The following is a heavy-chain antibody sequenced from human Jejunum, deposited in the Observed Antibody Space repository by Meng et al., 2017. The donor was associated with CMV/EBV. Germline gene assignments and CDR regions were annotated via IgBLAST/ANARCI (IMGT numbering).Heavy chain of an antibody. CDR2: IYWDDDK. V-gene: IGHV2-5*02. D-gene: IGHD4-17*01. Sequence: QTTLKKSGPTPLKPPQTRTLTCTFLGFSLSTSGVGVGWIRQPPGKALEWLALIYWDDDKRYSPSLKNRLTITKDTSKNQVVLTLTNIDPVDTATYYCAHRHRLRDFDYWGQGTLVTVSS. J-gene: IGHJ4*02. CDR1: GFSLSTSGVG. CDR3: AHRHRLRDFDY.